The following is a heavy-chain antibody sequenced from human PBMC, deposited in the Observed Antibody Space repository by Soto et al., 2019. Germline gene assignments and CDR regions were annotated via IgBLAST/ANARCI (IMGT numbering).Heavy chain of an antibody. CDR1: GFTFTNYA. V-gene: IGHV3-66*01. D-gene: IGHD6-13*01. CDR3: ARDLSSSSLYNWFDP. J-gene: IGHJ5*02. CDR2: IYSGGGT. Sequence: TGGSLRLSCAASGFTFTNYAMTWVRQAPGKGLEWVSVIYSGGGTHYADSVKGRFTISRDNSKNTLYLQMNSLRAEDTAVYYCARDLSSSSLYNWFDPWGQGTLVTVSS.